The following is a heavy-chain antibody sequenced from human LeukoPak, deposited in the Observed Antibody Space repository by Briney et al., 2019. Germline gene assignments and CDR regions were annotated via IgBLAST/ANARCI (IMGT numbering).Heavy chain of an antibody. CDR1: GFTLSSYW. D-gene: IGHD6-19*01. V-gene: IGHV3-30*03. J-gene: IGHJ4*02. CDR3: APIAVAGTESDY. Sequence: GGSLRLSCVASGFTLSSYWMSWVRQAPGKGLEWVAVISYDGSNKYYADSVKRRFTISRDNSKNTLYLQMNSLRAEDTAVYYCAPIAVAGTESDYWGQGTLVTVSS. CDR2: ISYDGSNK.